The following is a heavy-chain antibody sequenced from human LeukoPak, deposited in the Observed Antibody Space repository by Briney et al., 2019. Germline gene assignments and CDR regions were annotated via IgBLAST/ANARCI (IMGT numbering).Heavy chain of an antibody. CDR2: ISSSGSTI. J-gene: IGHJ4*02. Sequence: GGSLRLSCAASGFTFSDYYMGWIRQAPGKGLEWVSYISSSGSTIYYADSVKGRFTISRDNAKNSLYLQMNSLRAEDTAVYYCAREAVFASWVGPFDYWGQGTLVTVSS. D-gene: IGHD3-3*02. CDR3: AREAVFASWVGPFDY. CDR1: GFTFSDYY. V-gene: IGHV3-11*01.